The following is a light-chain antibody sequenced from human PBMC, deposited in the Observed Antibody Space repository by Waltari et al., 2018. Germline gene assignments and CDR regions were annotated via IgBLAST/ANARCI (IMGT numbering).Light chain of an antibody. V-gene: IGLV1-40*01. CDR3: QSFDIRLSGGVV. Sequence: QSVLTQPPSMSGAPGQRVPISCPGSRSNIAAGHAVHWYQVFPGTAPKLLIYGNNNRPSGVPDRFSGSKSDTSASLAIGGLQAEDEADYYCQSFDIRLSGGVVFGGGTKVTVL. CDR2: GNN. CDR1: RSNIAAGHA. J-gene: IGLJ3*02.